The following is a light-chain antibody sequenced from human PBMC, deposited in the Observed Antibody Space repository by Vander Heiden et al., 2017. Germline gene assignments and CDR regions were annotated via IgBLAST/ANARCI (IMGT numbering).Light chain of an antibody. V-gene: IGLV1-44*01. CDR3: AAWDDSLNGPV. J-gene: IGLJ3*02. CDR2: SNN. Sequence: QSVLTQPPSASGTPGQRVTISCYGSSSNIGSNTVNWYQQHPGTAPKLFIYSNNQRPSGVPDRFSGSKSGTSASLAISGLQSEDEADYYCAAWDDSLNGPVFGGGTKLTVL. CDR1: SSNIGSNT.